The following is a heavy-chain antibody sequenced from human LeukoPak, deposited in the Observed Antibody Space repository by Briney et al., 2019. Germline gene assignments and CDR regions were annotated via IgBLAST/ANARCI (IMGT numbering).Heavy chain of an antibody. CDR1: GGSISSGGYY. D-gene: IGHD3-3*01. Sequence: TLSLTCTVSGGSISSGGYYWSWIRQPPGKGLEWIGYIYHSGSTYYNPSLKSRVTISVDRSKNQFSLKLSSVTAADTAVYYCVRDRTIFGVAPDAFDIWGQGTMVTVSS. CDR3: VRDRTIFGVAPDAFDI. CDR2: IYHSGST. V-gene: IGHV4-30-2*01. J-gene: IGHJ3*02.